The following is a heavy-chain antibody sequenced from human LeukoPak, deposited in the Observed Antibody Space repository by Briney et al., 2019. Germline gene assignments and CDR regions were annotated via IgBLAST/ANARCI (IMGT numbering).Heavy chain of an antibody. CDR3: ARAEHSGYYDSSGYYYFDY. D-gene: IGHD3-22*01. Sequence: GGSLRLSCAASGFTFSDYYMSWIRQAPGKGLEWVSYISSSGNTIYFADSVKGRFTISRDNAKNSLYLQMNSLRAEDTAVYYCARAEHSGYYDSSGYYYFDYWGQGTLVTVSS. J-gene: IGHJ4*02. CDR2: ISSSGNTI. CDR1: GFTFSDYY. V-gene: IGHV3-11*04.